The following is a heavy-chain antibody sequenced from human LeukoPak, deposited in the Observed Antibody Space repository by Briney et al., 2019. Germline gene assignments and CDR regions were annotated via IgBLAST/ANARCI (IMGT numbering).Heavy chain of an antibody. D-gene: IGHD5-18*01. J-gene: IGHJ3*02. CDR1: GFTFSSYS. V-gene: IGHV3-21*01. CDR2: ISSSSSYI. CDR3: ARDSVTHDAFDI. Sequence: PGGSLRLSCAASGFTFSSYSINWVRQAPGKGLEWVSSISSSSSYIYYADSVKGRFTISGDNAKNSLYLQMNSLRAEDTAVYYCARDSVTHDAFDIWGQGTMVTVSS.